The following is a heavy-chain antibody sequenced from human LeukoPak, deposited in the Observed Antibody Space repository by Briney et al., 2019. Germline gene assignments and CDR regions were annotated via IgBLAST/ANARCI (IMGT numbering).Heavy chain of an antibody. Sequence: ASVKVSCKASGYTFTGYYMHWVRQAPGQGLEWMGWINPNSGGTNYAQKLQGRVTMTTDTSTSTAYMELRSLRSDDTAVYYCARDRPYSSSWFDYWGQGTLVTVSS. V-gene: IGHV1-2*02. CDR1: GYTFTGYY. J-gene: IGHJ4*02. CDR2: INPNSGGT. D-gene: IGHD6-13*01. CDR3: ARDRPYSSSWFDY.